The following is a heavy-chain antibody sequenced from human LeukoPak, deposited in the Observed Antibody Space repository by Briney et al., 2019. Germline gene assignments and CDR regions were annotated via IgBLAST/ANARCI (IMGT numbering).Heavy chain of an antibody. V-gene: IGHV4-4*09. CDR2: IYTSGNT. CDR3: ARLQSCGSGRPYYMDV. D-gene: IGHD3-10*01. Sequence: SGTLSLTCTVSGASISSSYWSWIRQPPGEGLEWIGYIYTSGNTNYNPSLQSRVTMSVDTSKNQFSLNLTSVTAADTAVYYCARLQSCGSGRPYYMDVWANGATVTVSS. J-gene: IGHJ6*03. CDR1: GASISSSY.